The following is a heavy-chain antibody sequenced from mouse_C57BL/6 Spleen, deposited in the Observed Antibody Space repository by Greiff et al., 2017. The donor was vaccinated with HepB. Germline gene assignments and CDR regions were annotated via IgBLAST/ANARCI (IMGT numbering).Heavy chain of an antibody. D-gene: IGHD2-3*01. Sequence: EVQLQQSGPELVKPGASVKMSCKASGYTFTDYNMHWVKQSHGKSLEWIGYINPNNGGTSYNQKFKGKATLTVNKSSSTAYMELRSLTSEDSAVYYCARRGYDGYPEDYWGQGTTLTVSS. V-gene: IGHV1-22*01. CDR1: GYTFTDYN. CDR3: ARRGYDGYPEDY. J-gene: IGHJ2*01. CDR2: INPNNGGT.